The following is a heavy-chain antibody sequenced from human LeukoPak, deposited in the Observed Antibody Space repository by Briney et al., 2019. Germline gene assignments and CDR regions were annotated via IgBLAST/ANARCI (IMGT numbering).Heavy chain of an antibody. Sequence: GGSLRLSCAASGFPFSSYAMSWVRQAPGKGLEWVSAISGSGGSTYYADSVKGRFTISRDNSKNTLYLQMNSLRAEDTAVYYWAKKALWFGEARVDYLGQGTLVTGSS. CDR1: GFPFSSYA. V-gene: IGHV3-23*01. J-gene: IGHJ4*02. D-gene: IGHD3-10*01. CDR2: ISGSGGST. CDR3: AKKALWFGEARVDY.